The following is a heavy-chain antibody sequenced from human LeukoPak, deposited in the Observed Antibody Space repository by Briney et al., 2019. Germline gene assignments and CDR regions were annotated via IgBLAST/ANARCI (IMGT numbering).Heavy chain of an antibody. CDR3: ARDALGGRTKFDS. CDR1: GFTFRSNG. Sequence: PGGSRRLSCVASGFTFRSNGRNGVGQVPGKGLRGVSRINGEGSRIHYADSVKDRFTISRDNAKNTLYLQMNSLRGDDTAIYYCARDALGGRTKFDSWGQGSLVTVSS. J-gene: IGHJ4*02. CDR2: INGEGSRI. V-gene: IGHV3-74*01. D-gene: IGHD3-16*01.